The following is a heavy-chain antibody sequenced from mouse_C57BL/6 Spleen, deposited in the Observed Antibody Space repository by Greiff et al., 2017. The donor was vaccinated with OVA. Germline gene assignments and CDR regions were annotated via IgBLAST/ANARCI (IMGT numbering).Heavy chain of an antibody. CDR1: GFSLTSYG. J-gene: IGHJ3*01. Sequence: VQLQESGPGLVQPSQSLSITCTVSGFSLTSYGVHWVRQSPGKGLEWLGVIWSGGSTDYNAAFISRLSISKDNSKSQVFFKMNSLQADDTDIYYCAREDGDGPWFAYWGQGTLVTVSA. CDR2: IWSGGST. V-gene: IGHV2-2*01. CDR3: AREDGDGPWFAY. D-gene: IGHD2-3*01.